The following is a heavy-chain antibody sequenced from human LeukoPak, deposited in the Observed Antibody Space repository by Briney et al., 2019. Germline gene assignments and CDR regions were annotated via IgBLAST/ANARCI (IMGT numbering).Heavy chain of an antibody. Sequence: PGGSLRLSCAASGFTFSSYAMSWVRQAPGKGLEWVSAISGSGGSTYYADSVKGRFTISRDNSKNTLYLQMNSLRAEDTAVYYCAKGPFRYYDYGDHYDYWGQGTLVTVSS. CDR2: ISGSGGST. D-gene: IGHD4-17*01. J-gene: IGHJ4*02. CDR1: GFTFSSYA. V-gene: IGHV3-23*01. CDR3: AKGPFRYYDYGDHYDY.